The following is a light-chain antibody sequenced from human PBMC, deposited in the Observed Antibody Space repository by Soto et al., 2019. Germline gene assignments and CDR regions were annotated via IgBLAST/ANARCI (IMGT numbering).Light chain of an antibody. V-gene: IGLV1-44*01. CDR2: SNT. CDR3: ATWDDSLNGPV. J-gene: IGLJ2*01. Sequence: QSVLTQPPSTSGTPGQRVTISCSGSSSNIGTNTVNWYQQLPGTAPELLIYSNTQRPSGVPDRFSGSKSGTSASLAISGLQSEDEADYYCATWDDSLNGPVFGGGTKLTGL. CDR1: SSNIGTNT.